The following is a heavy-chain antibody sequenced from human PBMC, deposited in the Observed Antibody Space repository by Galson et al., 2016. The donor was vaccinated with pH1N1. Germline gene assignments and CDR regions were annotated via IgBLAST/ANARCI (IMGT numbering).Heavy chain of an antibody. CDR1: GYTVTELS. Sequence: SVKVPCKVSGYTVTELSMNWVRHAPGKGLEWMGGFDPEGDETVYAQWFEGKLTMTADASTDTAYMQLSNLRSEETAVYYRATGYRCSPNNCYGYYYNMGVWGTGTTVAVSS. J-gene: IGHJ6*03. CDR3: ATGYRCSPNNCYGYYYNMGV. D-gene: IGHD2-15*01. V-gene: IGHV1-24*01. CDR2: FDPEGDET.